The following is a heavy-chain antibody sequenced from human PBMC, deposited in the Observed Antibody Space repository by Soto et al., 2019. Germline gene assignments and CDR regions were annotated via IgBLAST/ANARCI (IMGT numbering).Heavy chain of an antibody. CDR2: THHSGST. J-gene: IGHJ4*02. V-gene: IGHV4-4*02. CDR3: ARNSAWYKAGYFDY. CDR1: GGSISSSNW. D-gene: IGHD1-1*01. Sequence: QVQLQESGPGLVKPSGTLSLTCAVSGGSISSSNWWSWVRQPPGKGLEWIGETHHSGSTNYNPSLKTRVPISVDKSKNQFPLKRSSVTAADTAVYYCARNSAWYKAGYFDYWGQGTLVTVSS.